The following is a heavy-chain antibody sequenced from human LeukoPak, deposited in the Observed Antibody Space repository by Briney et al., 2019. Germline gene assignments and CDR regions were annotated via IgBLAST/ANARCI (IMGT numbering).Heavy chain of an antibody. D-gene: IGHD6-19*01. V-gene: IGHV4-34*01. CDR2: INHSGST. J-gene: IGHJ4*02. CDR3: ASDPIAVAPPGY. CDR1: GGSFSGYY. Sequence: SETLSLTCAVYGGSFSGYYWSWIRQPPGKGLEWIGEINHSGSTDYNPSLKSRVTISVDTSKNQFSLKLSSVTPADTAVYYCASDPIAVAPPGYWGQGTLVTVSS.